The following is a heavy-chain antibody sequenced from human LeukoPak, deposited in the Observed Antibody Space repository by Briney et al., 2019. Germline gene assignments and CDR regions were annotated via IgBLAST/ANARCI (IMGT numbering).Heavy chain of an antibody. Sequence: GGSLTLSCVVSGFTFRTYWMTWVRHTPGKGLEWLANINEDGSENYYADSVKGRFTISRDNGKNSLYLQMNSLRAEDTALYYCAKLGDYWGQGTLVTVSS. CDR2: INEDGSEN. J-gene: IGHJ4*02. CDR1: GFTFRTYW. V-gene: IGHV3-7*03. D-gene: IGHD1-26*01. CDR3: AKLGDY.